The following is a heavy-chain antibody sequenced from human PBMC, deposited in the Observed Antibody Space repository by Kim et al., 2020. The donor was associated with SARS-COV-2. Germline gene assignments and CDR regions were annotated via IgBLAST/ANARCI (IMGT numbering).Heavy chain of an antibody. CDR1: GYTFTSYA. Sequence: ASVKVSCKASGYTFTSYAMHWVRQAPGQRLEWMGWINAGNGNTKYSQKFQGRVTITRDTSASTAYMELSSLRSEDTAVYYCARGHSVYDWLSSVYYGMYVWGQGTTVTVS. CDR2: INAGNGNT. CDR3: ARGHSVYDWLSSVYYGMYV. J-gene: IGHJ6*02. V-gene: IGHV1-3*01. D-gene: IGHD5-12*01.